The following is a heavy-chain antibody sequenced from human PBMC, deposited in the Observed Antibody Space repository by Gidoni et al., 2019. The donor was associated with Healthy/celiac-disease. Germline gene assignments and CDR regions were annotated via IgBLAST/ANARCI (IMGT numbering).Heavy chain of an antibody. D-gene: IGHD4-17*01. Sequence: EVPLVESGGCLVQPGGSLQLSCASSAFTFSGSAMHWVRQASGKGREWVGGIRGKANSYATAYAASVKGRFTISRDDSKNTAYLQMNSLKTEDTAVYYCTSHTTVVTPRVSYWGQGTLVTVSS. CDR1: AFTFSGSA. V-gene: IGHV3-73*02. CDR3: TSHTTVVTPRVSY. J-gene: IGHJ4*02. CDR2: IRGKANSYAT.